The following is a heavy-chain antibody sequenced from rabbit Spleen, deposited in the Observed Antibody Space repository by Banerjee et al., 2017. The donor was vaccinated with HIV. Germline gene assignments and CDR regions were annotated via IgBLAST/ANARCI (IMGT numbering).Heavy chain of an antibody. D-gene: IGHD7-1*01. CDR2: IYADRSGST. V-gene: IGHV1S45*01. Sequence: QEQLVESGGGLVKPEGSLKLSCTASGFTFSNNYYMCWVRQAPGKGLECIACIYADRSGSTYYANWAKGRFTISRTSSTTVTLEMTSLTAADAATYFCARDLADYTGYNYITRLDLWGQGTLVTVS. J-gene: IGHJ3*01. CDR1: GFTFSNNYY. CDR3: ARDLADYTGYNYITRLDL.